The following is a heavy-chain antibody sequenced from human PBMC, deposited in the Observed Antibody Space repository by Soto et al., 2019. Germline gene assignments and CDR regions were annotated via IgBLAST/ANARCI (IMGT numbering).Heavy chain of an antibody. Sequence: GWVRQPPGKGPEWIGTICYGGTRFHNPTLRGGLSMSVDTSRNQFSLRLSSVTAADTAVYYCARQARGTTWSDFDYWGQGTLVTVS. D-gene: IGHD1-7*01. CDR2: ICYGGTR. V-gene: IGHV4-39*01. J-gene: IGHJ4*02. CDR3: ARQARGTTWSDFDY.